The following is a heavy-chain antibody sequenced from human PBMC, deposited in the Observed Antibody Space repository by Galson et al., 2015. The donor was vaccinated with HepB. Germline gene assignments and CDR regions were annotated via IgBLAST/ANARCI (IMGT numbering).Heavy chain of an antibody. CDR3: ARDPRAYCSGGSCIAYYFDY. D-gene: IGHD2-15*01. CDR2: ISAYNGNT. Sequence: SVKVSCKASGYTFTSYGISWVRQAPGQGLEWMGWISAYNGNTNYAQKLQGRVTMTTDTSTSTAYTELRSLRSDDTAVYYCARDPRAYCSGGSCIAYYFDYWGQGTLVTVSS. CDR1: GYTFTSYG. V-gene: IGHV1-18*01. J-gene: IGHJ4*02.